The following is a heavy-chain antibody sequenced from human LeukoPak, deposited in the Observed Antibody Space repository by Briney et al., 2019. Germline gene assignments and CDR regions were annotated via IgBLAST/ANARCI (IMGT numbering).Heavy chain of an antibody. D-gene: IGHD3-22*01. CDR3: ASGYDSSGFRIDY. V-gene: IGHV4-39*07. CDR1: GGSISSSSYY. J-gene: IGHJ4*02. Sequence: PSETLSLTCTVSGGSISSSSYYWAWIRQPPGKGLEWIGSIHYSGSTYYNPSLQSRVTISIDTSKNQFSLKLSSVTAADTAVYYCASGYDSSGFRIDYWGQGTLVTVSS. CDR2: IHYSGST.